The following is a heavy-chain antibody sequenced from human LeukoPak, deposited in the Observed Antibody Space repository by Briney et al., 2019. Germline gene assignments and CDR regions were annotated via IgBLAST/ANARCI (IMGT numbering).Heavy chain of an antibody. D-gene: IGHD3-10*01. V-gene: IGHV4-34*01. CDR3: ARSLPRYGSGALDY. CDR1: RGSFSCYY. Sequence: SETLSLTCAVYRGSFSCYYWSWIRQPPGKGLEWIGEIHHSGSTNYNPSLKRRVTISVDTSKNQFSLKLSSVTAADTAVHYCARSLPRYGSGALDYWGQGALVTVSS. CDR2: IHHSGST. J-gene: IGHJ4*02.